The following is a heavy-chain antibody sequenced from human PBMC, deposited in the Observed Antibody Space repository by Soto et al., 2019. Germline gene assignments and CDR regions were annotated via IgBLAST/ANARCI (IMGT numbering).Heavy chain of an antibody. CDR2: ISSSGNP. J-gene: IGHJ4*02. CDR1: DGSISNFY. Sequence: PSETLSLTCTVSDGSISNFYWSWIRQPPGKGLEWIGYISSSGNPNYNPSLKSRVSISVDTSKNQFSLNLTSVTAADTGVYYCARAPMVLTRSYFDSWGQGTPVTVSS. CDR3: ARAPMVLTRSYFDS. D-gene: IGHD3-22*01. V-gene: IGHV4-59*01.